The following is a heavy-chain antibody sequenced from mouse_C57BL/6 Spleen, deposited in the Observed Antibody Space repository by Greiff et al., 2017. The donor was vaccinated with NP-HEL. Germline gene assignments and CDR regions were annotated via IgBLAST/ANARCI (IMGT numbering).Heavy chain of an antibody. CDR3: ARVLDSSGYSFAY. D-gene: IGHD3-2*02. CDR2: INYDGSST. J-gene: IGHJ3*01. Sequence: EVKVVESEGGLVQPGSSMKLSCTASGFTFSDYYMAWVRQVPEKGLEWVANINYDGSSTYYLDSLKSRFIISRDNAKNILYLQMSSLKSEDTATYYCARVLDSSGYSFAYWGQGTLVTVSA. CDR1: GFTFSDYY. V-gene: IGHV5-16*01.